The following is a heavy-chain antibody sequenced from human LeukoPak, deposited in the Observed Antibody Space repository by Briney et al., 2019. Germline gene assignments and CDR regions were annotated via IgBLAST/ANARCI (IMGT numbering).Heavy chain of an antibody. J-gene: IGHJ4*02. Sequence: ESGPTLVKPTQTLTLTCTFSGFSFSTSGVGVGWIRQPPGKALEWLALIYWNDDKRYSPSLKSRLTITKDTSKNQVVLTMTNMDPVDTATYYCAHRGATTRQLDFWGQGALVTVSS. CDR3: AHRGATTRQLDF. D-gene: IGHD1-14*01. V-gene: IGHV2-5*01. CDR2: IYWNDDK. CDR1: GFSFSTSGVG.